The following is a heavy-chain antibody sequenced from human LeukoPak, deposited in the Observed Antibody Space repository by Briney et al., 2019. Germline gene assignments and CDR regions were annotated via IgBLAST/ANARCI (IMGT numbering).Heavy chain of an antibody. D-gene: IGHD2-8*01. V-gene: IGHV5-51*01. CDR1: GFTFTDYW. CDR3: AFGGNPESAVVL. Sequence: GESLKISCKGSGFTFTDYWIGWVRQMPGKGLEWMGIYFGDSDTRYSPSFQGQVTISADKSITSAYLQWSSLKASDTAMYYCAFGGNPESAVVLWGQGALVTVSS. CDR2: YFGDSDT. J-gene: IGHJ4*02.